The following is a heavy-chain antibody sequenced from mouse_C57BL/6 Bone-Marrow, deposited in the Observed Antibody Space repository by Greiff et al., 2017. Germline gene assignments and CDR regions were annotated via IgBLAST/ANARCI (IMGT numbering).Heavy chain of an antibody. V-gene: IGHV1-15*01. CDR1: GYTFTDYE. Sequence: QVQLQQSGAELVRPGASVTLSCKASGYTFTDYEMHWVQQTPVHGLEWIGAIDPETGGTAYNQKFKGKAILTADKSSSTAYMELRSLTSEDSAVYYCTNGYLYYYAMDYWGKGTSVTVSS. CDR3: TNGYLYYYAMDY. CDR2: IDPETGGT. J-gene: IGHJ4*01. D-gene: IGHD2-2*01.